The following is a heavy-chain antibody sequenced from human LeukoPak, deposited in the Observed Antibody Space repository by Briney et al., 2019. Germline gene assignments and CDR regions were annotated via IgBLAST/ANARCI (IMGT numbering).Heavy chain of an antibody. CDR2: IYWNDEK. Sequence: LAXIYWNDEKRYSPSRKSRRTITKETSKNQVVLTMTNMDPVDTATYYCAHMNSFTMIVVVTYFDYWGQGTLVTVSS. CDR3: AHMNSFTMIVVVTYFDY. D-gene: IGHD3-22*01. V-gene: IGHV2-5*01. J-gene: IGHJ4*02.